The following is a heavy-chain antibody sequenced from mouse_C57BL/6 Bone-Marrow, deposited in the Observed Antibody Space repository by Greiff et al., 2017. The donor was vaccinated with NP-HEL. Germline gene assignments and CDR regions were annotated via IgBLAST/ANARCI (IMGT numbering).Heavy chain of an antibody. V-gene: IGHV1-52*01. D-gene: IGHD3-2*02. J-gene: IGHJ4*01. CDR3: ARMYSSGYLYAMDY. CDR2: IDPSDSET. CDR1: GYTFTSYW. Sequence: QVQLQQPGAELVRPGSSVKLSCKASGYTFTSYWMHWVKQRPIQGLEWIGNIDPSDSETHYNQKFKDKATLTVDKSSSTAYMQLSSLTSEDSAVYYCARMYSSGYLYAMDYWGQGTSVTVSS.